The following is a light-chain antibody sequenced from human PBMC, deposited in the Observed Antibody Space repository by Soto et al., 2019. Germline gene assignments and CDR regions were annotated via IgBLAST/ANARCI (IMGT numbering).Light chain of an antibody. CDR2: DAS. J-gene: IGKJ4*01. V-gene: IGKV3-11*01. CDR1: QSVSGS. CDR3: QEGTYWPA. Sequence: EIVLTQSPAILSLSPGEKATLSCRASQSVSGSLGWYQQKPGQAPRLIIYDASVRATGIPARFSGSGSGTDFTLTISSLEPEEFAVYYCQEGTYWPAFGGGTKVEIK.